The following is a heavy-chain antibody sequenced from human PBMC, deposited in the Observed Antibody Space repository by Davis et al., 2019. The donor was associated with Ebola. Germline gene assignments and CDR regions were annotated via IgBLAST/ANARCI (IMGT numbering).Heavy chain of an antibody. D-gene: IGHD3-10*01. Sequence: AASVKVSCKASGYTFTNYGITWVRQAPGQGLEWMGWINPHNGNTNYAQNVQGRVTMTRNTSISTAYMELSSLRSEDTAVYYCARFWFGELFDYWGQGTLVTVSS. CDR3: ARFWFGELFDY. CDR1: GYTFTNYG. CDR2: INPHNGNT. V-gene: IGHV1-8*02. J-gene: IGHJ4*02.